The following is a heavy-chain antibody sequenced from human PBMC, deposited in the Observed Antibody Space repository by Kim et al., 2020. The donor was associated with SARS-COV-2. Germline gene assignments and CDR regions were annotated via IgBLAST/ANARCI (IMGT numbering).Heavy chain of an antibody. V-gene: IGHV4-34*01. CDR1: GGSFSGYY. CDR2: INHSGST. D-gene: IGHD5-18*01. Sequence: SETLSLTCAVYGGSFSGYYWSWIRQPPGKGLEWIGEINHSGSTNYNPSLKSRVTISVDTSKNQFSLKLSSVTAADTAVYYCARDGGVGDTAMVTAYYYYGMDVWGQGTTVTVSS. J-gene: IGHJ6*02. CDR3: ARDGGVGDTAMVTAYYYYGMDV.